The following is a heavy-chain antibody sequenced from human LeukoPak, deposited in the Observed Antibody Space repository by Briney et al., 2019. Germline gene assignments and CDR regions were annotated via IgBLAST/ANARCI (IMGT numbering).Heavy chain of an antibody. CDR1: GFTFITYA. Sequence: PGGSLRLSCAASGFTFITYAMHWVRQAPGKGLEWVAVISYDGRNKYYVDSVKGRFTISRDNSKNTLYLKMNSLRAEDTAVYYCARSGRQWELLEYYFDYWGQGTLVTVSS. D-gene: IGHD1-26*01. J-gene: IGHJ4*02. CDR3: ARSGRQWELLEYYFDY. CDR2: ISYDGRNK. V-gene: IGHV3-30*04.